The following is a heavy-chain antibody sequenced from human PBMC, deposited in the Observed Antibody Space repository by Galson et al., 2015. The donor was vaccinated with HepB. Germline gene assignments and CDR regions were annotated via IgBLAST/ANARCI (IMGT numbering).Heavy chain of an antibody. J-gene: IGHJ4*02. Sequence: SVKVSCKASGYIFTSFGISWVRQAPGQGLEWMGWISGYSGETEYAQNLQGRVTVTTDTSATTAYLELRSLRSDDTAVYYCARVRLVSAGLNDYWGQGTLVTVSS. V-gene: IGHV1-18*01. CDR2: ISGYSGET. D-gene: IGHD5/OR15-5a*01. CDR1: GYIFTSFG. CDR3: ARVRLVSAGLNDY.